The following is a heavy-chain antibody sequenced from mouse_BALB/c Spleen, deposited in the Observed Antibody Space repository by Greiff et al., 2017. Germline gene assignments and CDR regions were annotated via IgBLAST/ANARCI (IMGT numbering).Heavy chain of an antibody. V-gene: IGHV14-1*02. CDR1: GFNIKDYY. Sequence: VQLKESGAELVRPGALVKLSCKASGFNIKDYYMHWVKQRPEQGLEWIGWIDPENGNTIYDPKFQGKASITADTSSNTAYLQLSSLTSEDTAVYYCAGSSHYYGSSYWYFDVWGAGTTVTVSS. D-gene: IGHD1-1*01. CDR2: IDPENGNT. CDR3: AGSSHYYGSSYWYFDV. J-gene: IGHJ1*01.